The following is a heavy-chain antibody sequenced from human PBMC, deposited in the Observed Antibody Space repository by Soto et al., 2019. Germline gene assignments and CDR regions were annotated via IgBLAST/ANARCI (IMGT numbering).Heavy chain of an antibody. J-gene: IGHJ6*02. Sequence: SETLSLTCTVSGGSASSGSYYWSWIRQPPGKGLEWIGYIYYSGSTNYNPSLKSRVTISVDTSKNQFSLKLSSVTAADTAVYYCARGYYYYGMDVWGQGTTVTVSS. CDR3: ARGYYYYGMDV. CDR2: IYYSGST. V-gene: IGHV4-61*01. CDR1: GGSASSGSYY.